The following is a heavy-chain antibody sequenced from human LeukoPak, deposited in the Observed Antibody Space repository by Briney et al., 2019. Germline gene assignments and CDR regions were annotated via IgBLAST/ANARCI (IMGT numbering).Heavy chain of an antibody. Sequence: GGSLRLSCAASEFTFSSYWMSWVRQAPGKGLEWVANIKQDGSEKYYVDSVKGRFTISRDNAKNSLYLQMNSLRAEDTAVYYCARAGVVPAAGWGQGTLVTVSS. CDR3: ARAGVVPAAG. J-gene: IGHJ4*02. V-gene: IGHV3-7*01. D-gene: IGHD2-2*01. CDR1: EFTFSSYW. CDR2: IKQDGSEK.